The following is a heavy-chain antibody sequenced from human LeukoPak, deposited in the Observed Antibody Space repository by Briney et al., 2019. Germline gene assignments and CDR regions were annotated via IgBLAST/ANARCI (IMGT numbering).Heavy chain of an antibody. CDR2: IWYDGSNK. Sequence: GGSLRLFCAASGFTFSSYGMHWVRQAPGKGLEWVAVIWYDGSNKYYADSVKGRFTISRDNSKNTLYLQMNSLRAEDTAVYYCAKAGSKYSSSWYGWFDPWGQGTLVTVSS. D-gene: IGHD6-13*01. J-gene: IGHJ5*02. CDR3: AKAGSKYSSSWYGWFDP. CDR1: GFTFSSYG. V-gene: IGHV3-33*06.